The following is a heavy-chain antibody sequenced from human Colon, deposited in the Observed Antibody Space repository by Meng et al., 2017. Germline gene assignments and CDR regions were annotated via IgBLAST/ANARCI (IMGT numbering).Heavy chain of an antibody. D-gene: IGHD4-17*01. CDR2: IDHFGIS. V-gene: IGHV4-34*02. Sequence: IQQGGAVLLSPSDTLSLTCAFAGGSFGGFYWSWIRQPPGKGLEWIGEIDHFGISNYNSSLKGRLTMSVDTSKKQISLTLTSVTAADTAVYYCATGLRHGDWFDPWGPGTLVTVSS. J-gene: IGHJ5*02. CDR3: ATGLRHGDWFDP. CDR1: GGSFGGFY.